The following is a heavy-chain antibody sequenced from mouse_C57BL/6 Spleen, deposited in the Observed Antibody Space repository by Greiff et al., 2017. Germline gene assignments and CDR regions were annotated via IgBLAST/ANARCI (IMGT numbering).Heavy chain of an antibody. V-gene: IGHV1-15*01. J-gene: IGHJ4*01. Sequence: QVQLQQSGAELVRPWASVTLSCKASGYTFTDYEMHWVQQTPVHGLEWIGAIDPETGGSAYNQKFKGKAILTADKSSSPANMELRGLTSEDSAVPYCTRCYGSSYEGAMDYWGQGTSVTVSS. CDR3: TRCYGSSYEGAMDY. CDR1: GYTFTDYE. D-gene: IGHD1-1*01. CDR2: IDPETGGS.